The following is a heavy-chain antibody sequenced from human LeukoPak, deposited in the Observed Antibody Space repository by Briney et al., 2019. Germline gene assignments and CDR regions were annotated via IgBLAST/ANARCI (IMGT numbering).Heavy chain of an antibody. Sequence: LSLTCAVYGGSFSGYYWSWIRQPPGKGLEWVGFIRSKAYGGTTEYAASVKGRFTISRDDSKSIAYLQMNSLKTEDTAVYYCTTRGGFMITFGGVIAPFPTWGQGTLVTVSS. V-gene: IGHV3-49*03. CDR3: TTRGGFMITFGGVIAPFPT. CDR2: IRSKAYGGTT. J-gene: IGHJ5*02. CDR1: GGSFSGYY. D-gene: IGHD3-16*02.